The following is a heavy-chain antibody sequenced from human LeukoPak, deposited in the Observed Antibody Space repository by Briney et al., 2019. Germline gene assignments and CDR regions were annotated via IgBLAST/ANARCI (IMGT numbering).Heavy chain of an antibody. V-gene: IGHV3-21*01. D-gene: IGHD5-18*01. CDR2: ISSSSSYI. J-gene: IGHJ4*02. CDR1: GFTFSSYA. CDR3: ASGDVDTAKSFDY. Sequence: GGSLRLSCAASGFTFSSYAMNWVRQAPGKGLEWVSSISSSSSYIYYADSVKGRFTISRDNAKNSLYLQMNSLRAEDTAVYYCASGDVDTAKSFDYWGQGTLVTVSS.